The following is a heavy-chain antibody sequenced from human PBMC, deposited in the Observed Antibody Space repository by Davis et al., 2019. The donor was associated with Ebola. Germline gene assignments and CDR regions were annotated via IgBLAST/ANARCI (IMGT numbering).Heavy chain of an antibody. Sequence: MPSETLSLTCAVSGGFVSSGGYSWSWIRQPPGKGLEWIGYYYYTGSTHYSPSLKSRVTISIDTSKNQFSLHLSSVTAADTAVYYCARLYGDYGLHWGQGTLVTVSS. V-gene: IGHV4-30-4*07. J-gene: IGHJ4*02. D-gene: IGHD4-17*01. CDR1: GGFVSSGGYS. CDR2: YYYTGST. CDR3: ARLYGDYGLH.